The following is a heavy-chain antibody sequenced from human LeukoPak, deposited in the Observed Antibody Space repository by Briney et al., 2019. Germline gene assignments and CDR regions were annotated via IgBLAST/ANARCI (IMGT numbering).Heavy chain of an antibody. CDR2: IIPILNVP. Sequence: AASVKVSCKASGGTFNDYSISWVRQAPGQGLEWMGRIIPILNVPNYAQKFEGRVTITADKSTNTAYMELSSLKSEDTAVYFCARDRPRARYFDYWGQGTLVTVSS. J-gene: IGHJ4*02. D-gene: IGHD2-15*01. CDR1: GGTFNDYS. V-gene: IGHV1-69*04. CDR3: ARDRPRARYFDY.